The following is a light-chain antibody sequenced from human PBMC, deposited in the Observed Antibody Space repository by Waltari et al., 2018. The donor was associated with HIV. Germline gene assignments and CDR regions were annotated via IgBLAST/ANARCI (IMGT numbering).Light chain of an antibody. Sequence: QSVLTQPPSASGTPGQRVTIPCSGSSSNIGRTYVYWYQQLPGTAPKLLIYRNNQRPSGVPDRLSGSKSGTSASLAISGLRSEDEADYYCAAWDDSLSGLVFGGGTKLTVL. CDR1: SSNIGRTY. V-gene: IGLV1-47*01. CDR3: AAWDDSLSGLV. CDR2: RNN. J-gene: IGLJ3*02.